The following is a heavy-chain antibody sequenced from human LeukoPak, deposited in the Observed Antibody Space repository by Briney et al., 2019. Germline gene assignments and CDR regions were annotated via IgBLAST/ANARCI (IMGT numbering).Heavy chain of an antibody. CDR2: MYYSGST. CDR1: GGSISSYY. V-gene: IGHV4-59*01. CDR3: ARAGQHGPLIFDY. Sequence: PSETLSLTCTVSGGSISSYYWSWIRQPPGKGLEWIGYMYYSGSTSYNSSLKSRVTISVDTSKNQFSLRLTSVTAADTAVYYCARAGQHGPLIFDYWGQGILVTVSS. D-gene: IGHD1-1*01. J-gene: IGHJ4*02.